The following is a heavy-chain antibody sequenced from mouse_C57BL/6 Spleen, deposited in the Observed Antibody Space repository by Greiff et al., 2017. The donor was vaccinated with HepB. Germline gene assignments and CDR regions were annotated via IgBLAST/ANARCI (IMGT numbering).Heavy chain of an antibody. CDR3: ARAYYSNYFDY. D-gene: IGHD2-5*01. V-gene: IGHV14-2*01. J-gene: IGHJ2*01. CDR1: GFNIKDYY. Sequence: EVKLVESGAELVKPGASVKLSCTASGFNIKDYYMHWVKQRTEQGLEWIGRIDPEDGETKYAPKFQGKATITADTSSNTAYLKLSSLTSEDTAVYYCARAYYSNYFDYWGQGTTLTVSS. CDR2: IDPEDGET.